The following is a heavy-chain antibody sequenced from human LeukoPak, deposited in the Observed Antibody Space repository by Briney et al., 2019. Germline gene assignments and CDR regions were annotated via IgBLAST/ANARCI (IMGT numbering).Heavy chain of an antibody. CDR1: GGSISSYY. CDR3: ARSHSGRILWFDP. D-gene: IGHD1-26*01. J-gene: IGHJ5*02. CDR2: IYTSGST. V-gene: IGHV4-4*09. Sequence: PSETLSLTCTVSGGSISSYYWSWIRQPPGKGLEWIGYIYTSGSTNYNPSLKSRVTISVDTSKNQFSLKLSSVTAADTAVHYCARSHSGRILWFDPWGQGTLVTVSS.